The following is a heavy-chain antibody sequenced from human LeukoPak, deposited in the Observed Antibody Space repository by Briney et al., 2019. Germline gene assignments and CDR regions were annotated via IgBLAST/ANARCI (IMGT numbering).Heavy chain of an antibody. V-gene: IGHV3-15*07. CDR3: TTGYTSASHDGY. D-gene: IGHD2-15*01. Sequence: GGSLRLSCAASGFTFSDVWMHWVRQAPGKGLEWVGLIKRRTDGGTSNYAAPVKGRFAISRDDSEDTLFLQMDSLKSEDTGVYYCTTGYTSASHDGYWGQGTLVTVSS. CDR1: GFTFSDVW. CDR2: IKRRTDGGTS. J-gene: IGHJ4*02.